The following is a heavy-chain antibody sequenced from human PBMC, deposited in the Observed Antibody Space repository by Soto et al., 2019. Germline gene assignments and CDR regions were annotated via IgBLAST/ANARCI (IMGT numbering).Heavy chain of an antibody. D-gene: IGHD2-15*01. Sequence: QVQLVESGGGVVQPGRSLRLSCAASGFPFSSYGMHWVRQAPGKGPDWVALISYDGSNKYYADSVKGRFTISRDNSKHTLYLQMSSLRVEDTAVYYCAGGQYYFDYCGQGTLVSVSS. V-gene: IGHV3-30*03. CDR2: ISYDGSNK. CDR3: AGGQYYFDY. J-gene: IGHJ4*02. CDR1: GFPFSSYG.